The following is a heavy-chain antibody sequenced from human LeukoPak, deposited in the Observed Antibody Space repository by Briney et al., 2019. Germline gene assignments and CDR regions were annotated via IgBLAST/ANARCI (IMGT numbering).Heavy chain of an antibody. D-gene: IGHD2-15*01. CDR1: GFTFSNYS. Sequence: GGSLRLSCAASGFTFSNYSMNWVRQAPGKGLEWVSYITSSSTVYYAGSVKGRFTISRDNAKNSLLLQMNSLRAEDTAVYYCARDYCSGPKCYFIDYWGQGALVTVSS. J-gene: IGHJ4*02. CDR3: ARDYCSGPKCYFIDY. V-gene: IGHV3-48*04. CDR2: ITSSSTV.